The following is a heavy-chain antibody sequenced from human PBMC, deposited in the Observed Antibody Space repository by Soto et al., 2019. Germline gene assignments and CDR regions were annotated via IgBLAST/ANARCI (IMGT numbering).Heavy chain of an antibody. CDR2: IYYSGST. CDR1: GGSISSGGYY. Sequence: TSETLSLTCTVSGGSISSGGYYWSWIRQHPGKGLEWIGYIYYSGSTYYNPSLKSRVTISVDTSKNQFSLKLSSVTAADTAVYYCAREGPGDSSSFFDYWGQGTLVTVSS. J-gene: IGHJ4*02. D-gene: IGHD6-6*01. V-gene: IGHV4-31*03. CDR3: AREGPGDSSSFFDY.